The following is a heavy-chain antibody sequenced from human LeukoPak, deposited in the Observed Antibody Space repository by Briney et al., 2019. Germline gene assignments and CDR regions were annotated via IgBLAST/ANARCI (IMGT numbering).Heavy chain of an antibody. CDR1: GGSISSSSYY. CDR3: ARPSSCGGDCYHTRTDAFDI. CDR2: IYYSGST. D-gene: IGHD2-21*02. V-gene: IGHV4-39*01. Sequence: PSETLSLTCTVSGGSISSSSYYWGWIRQPPGTGLEWIGSIYYSGSTYYNPSLKSRVTISVDTSKNQFSLKLSSVTAADTAVYYCARPSSCGGDCYHTRTDAFDIWGQGTMVTVSS. J-gene: IGHJ3*02.